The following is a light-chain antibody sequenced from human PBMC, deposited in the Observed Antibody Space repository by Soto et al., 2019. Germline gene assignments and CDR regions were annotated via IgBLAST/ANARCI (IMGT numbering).Light chain of an antibody. CDR2: AAS. J-gene: IGKJ1*01. V-gene: IGKV1-39*01. CDR1: QSIRSY. CDR3: QQDHDDSWT. Sequence: DIKMIQSPSSLSASVLDRVTITFRESQSIRSYLNWYQQKXGKAPKXXIYAASTLESGVPSRFSATVSGTECSLPITSLQPEDVATYYCQQDHDDSWTFCQGTKVDIK.